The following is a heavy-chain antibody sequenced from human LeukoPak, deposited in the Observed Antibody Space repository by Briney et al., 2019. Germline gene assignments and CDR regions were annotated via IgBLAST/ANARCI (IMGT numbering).Heavy chain of an antibody. J-gene: IGHJ4*02. CDR1: GFTFSSSS. CDR2: ISGSSSTM. V-gene: IGHV3-48*01. D-gene: IGHD6-19*01. CDR3: AKISYSSGTHFDY. Sequence: GGSLRLSCAASGFTFSSSSMNWVRQAPGKGLEWVSYISGSSSTMYYADSVKGRFTISRDNSKNTLYLQMNSLRAEDTAVYYCAKISYSSGTHFDYWGQGTLVTVSS.